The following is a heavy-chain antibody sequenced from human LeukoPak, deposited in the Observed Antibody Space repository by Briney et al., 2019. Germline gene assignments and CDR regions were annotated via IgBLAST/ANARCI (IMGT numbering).Heavy chain of an antibody. J-gene: IGHJ4*02. D-gene: IGHD3-3*01. CDR1: GFTFSNSW. CDR3: ATGYEAAD. V-gene: IGHV3-7*04. CDR2: IKHDGSEK. Sequence: GGSLRLSCAASGFTFSNSWMTWVRQAPGKGLECVANIKHDGSEKNYVDSVKGRFTISRDNDKNSLYLQMNILRAEDTAVYYCATGYEAADWGQGTLVTVSS.